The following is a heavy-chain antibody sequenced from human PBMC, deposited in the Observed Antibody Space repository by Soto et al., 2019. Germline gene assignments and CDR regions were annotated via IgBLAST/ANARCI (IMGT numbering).Heavy chain of an antibody. Sequence: SETLSLTCTVSGGSISNGDYYWSWIRQPPGKGLEWIGYIYYSGSTYYNPSLKSRVTISVDTSKNQFSLKLSSVTAADTAVYYCARVVRGYSGYDSGSNYYYYYGMDVWGQGTTVTVS. CDR2: IYYSGST. V-gene: IGHV4-30-4*01. CDR3: ARVVRGYSGYDSGSNYYYYYGMDV. CDR1: GGSISNGDYY. J-gene: IGHJ6*02. D-gene: IGHD5-12*01.